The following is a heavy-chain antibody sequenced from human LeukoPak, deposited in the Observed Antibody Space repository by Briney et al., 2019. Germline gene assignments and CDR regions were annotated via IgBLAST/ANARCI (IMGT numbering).Heavy chain of an antibody. V-gene: IGHV4-31*03. CDR3: ARDGGSGYDSMVIDY. Sequence: SQTLSLTCTVSGGSISSGGYYWSWIRQHPGKGLEWIGYIYYSGSTYYNPSLKSRVTISVDTSKNQFSLKLSSVTAADTAVYYCARDGGSGYDSMVIDYWGQGTLVTVPS. D-gene: IGHD5-12*01. CDR2: IYYSGST. J-gene: IGHJ4*02. CDR1: GGSISSGGYY.